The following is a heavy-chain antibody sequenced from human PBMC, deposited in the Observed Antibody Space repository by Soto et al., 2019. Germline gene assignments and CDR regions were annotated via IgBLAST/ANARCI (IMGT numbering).Heavy chain of an antibody. Sequence: SETLSLTCTVSGGSISSYYWSWIRQPPGKGLEWIGYIYYSGSTNYNPSLKSRVTISVDTSKNQFSLKLSSVTAADTAVYYCARDSSSPPLYYFDYWGQETLVTVPS. J-gene: IGHJ4*02. D-gene: IGHD6-6*01. CDR3: ARDSSSPPLYYFDY. CDR2: IYYSGST. CDR1: GGSISSYY. V-gene: IGHV4-59*01.